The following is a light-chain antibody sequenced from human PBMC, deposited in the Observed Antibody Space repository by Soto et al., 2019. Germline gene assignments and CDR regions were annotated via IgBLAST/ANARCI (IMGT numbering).Light chain of an antibody. CDR3: QQSNSRPPT. Sequence: DLQSTQSPSALSASVGDRVTVTCRASQSITNYLNWYQHKPGQAPNLLIYAASTLQAGVPSRFRGSGSGTDFTLTISSLQPEDFATYFCQQSNSRPPTFGGGTKVDIK. V-gene: IGKV1-39*01. J-gene: IGKJ4*01. CDR1: QSITNY. CDR2: AAS.